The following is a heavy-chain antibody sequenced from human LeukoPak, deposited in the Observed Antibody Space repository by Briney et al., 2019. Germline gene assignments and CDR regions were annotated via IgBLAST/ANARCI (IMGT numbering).Heavy chain of an antibody. CDR3: ARDYGGNSGSDY. J-gene: IGHJ4*02. Sequence: ASVKVSCKASGYTFTSYDINWVRQATGQGLEWMGWMNPNSGNTGYAQKFQGRVTITRNTSISTAYMELSSLRSEDTAVYYCARDYGGNSGSDYWGQGTLVTVSS. CDR1: GYTFTSYD. D-gene: IGHD4-23*01. CDR2: MNPNSGNT. V-gene: IGHV1-8*03.